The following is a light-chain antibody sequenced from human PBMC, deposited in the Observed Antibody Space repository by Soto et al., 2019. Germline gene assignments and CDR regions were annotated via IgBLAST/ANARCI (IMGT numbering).Light chain of an antibody. Sequence: DIVMTQSPDSLAVSMGERATINCTSSQSVLYSSNNKNYLAWYQQKPGQPPKLLIYWASTRESGVPDRFSGNWSGTDFALTISSLQAEDVAVYYCQQYYSTPPLAFGGGTKVQIK. J-gene: IGKJ4*01. CDR1: QSVLYSSNNKNY. CDR2: WAS. CDR3: QQYYSTPPLA. V-gene: IGKV4-1*01.